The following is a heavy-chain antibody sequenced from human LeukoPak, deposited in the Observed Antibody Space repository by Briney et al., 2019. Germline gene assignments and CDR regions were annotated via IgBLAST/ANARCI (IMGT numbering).Heavy chain of an antibody. D-gene: IGHD3-3*01. CDR2: IYTSGST. CDR1: GGSISSYY. CDR3: ARDTSFYDFWSGYLDY. J-gene: IGHJ4*02. Sequence: SETLSLTCTVSGGSISSYYWSWIRQPAGKGLEWIGRIYTSGSTNYNPSLKSRVTMSVDTSKNQFSLKLSSVTAADTAVYYCARDTSFYDFWSGYLDYWGQGTLVTVSS. V-gene: IGHV4-4*07.